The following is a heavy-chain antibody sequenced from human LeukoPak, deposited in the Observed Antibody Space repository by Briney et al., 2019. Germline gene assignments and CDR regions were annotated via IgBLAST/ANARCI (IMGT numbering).Heavy chain of an antibody. CDR3: ARENSGSYRELDY. CDR2: IYPSGST. J-gene: IGHJ4*02. V-gene: IGHV4-4*07. D-gene: IGHD1-26*01. Sequence: SETLSLTCTVSGGSISSYYWTWIRQPAGKGLEWIGRIYPSGSTNYNPSLKSRITMSVDTSKNQFSLKLSSVTAADTAVYYCARENSGSYRELDYWGQGTLVTVSS. CDR1: GGSISSYY.